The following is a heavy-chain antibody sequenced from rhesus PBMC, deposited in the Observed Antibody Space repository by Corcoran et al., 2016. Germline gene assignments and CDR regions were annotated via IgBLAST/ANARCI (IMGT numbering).Heavy chain of an antibody. V-gene: IGHV4-65*02. Sequence: QVQLQESGPGLVKPSETLSLTCAVSGGSISSATWWTWISHPPGKGREWIGNGGGTGGMTYSNPSLKSRVTVSKDTSKNQFSLKLSSVTAADTAVYYCARHPHPTSYSGAWGNRFDVWGAGVLVTVSS. J-gene: IGHJ5-1*01. D-gene: IGHD1-44*01. CDR2: GGGTGGMT. CDR1: GGSISSATW. CDR3: ARHPHPTSYSGAWGNRFDV.